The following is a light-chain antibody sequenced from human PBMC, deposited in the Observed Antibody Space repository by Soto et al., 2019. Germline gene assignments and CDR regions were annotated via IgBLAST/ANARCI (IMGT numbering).Light chain of an antibody. CDR1: SSDVGAYNY. J-gene: IGLJ2*01. Sequence: QPVLTQAASVSGSPGQSITISCTGTSSDVGAYNYVSWYQHHPGKAPKLMIYDVSYRPSWVSNRFSGSKSGNTASLTISGLQAEDEADYYCSSYTTRSTLIFGGGTKLTVL. CDR3: SSYTTRSTLI. V-gene: IGLV2-14*03. CDR2: DVS.